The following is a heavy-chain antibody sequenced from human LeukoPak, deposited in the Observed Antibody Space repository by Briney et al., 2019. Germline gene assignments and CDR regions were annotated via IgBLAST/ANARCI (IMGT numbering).Heavy chain of an antibody. CDR2: INPSGGST. D-gene: IGHD3-22*01. J-gene: IGHJ4*02. Sequence: EASVKVSCKASGYTFTSYYMHWVRQAPGQGLEWMGIINPSGGSTSYAQKSQGRVTMTTDTSTSTAYMELRSLRSDDTAVYYCARDYYDSSGYFDYWGQGTLVTVSS. CDR3: ARDYYDSSGYFDY. V-gene: IGHV1-46*01. CDR1: GYTFTSYY.